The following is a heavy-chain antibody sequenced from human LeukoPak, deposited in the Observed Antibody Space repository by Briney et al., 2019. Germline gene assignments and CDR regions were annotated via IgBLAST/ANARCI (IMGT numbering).Heavy chain of an antibody. D-gene: IGHD6-19*01. J-gene: IGHJ4*02. CDR1: GYTFTGYY. CDR2: INPNSGGT. V-gene: IGHV1-2*02. Sequence: GESLKISCKASGYTFTGYYMHWVRQAPGQGLEWMGWINPNSGGTNYAQKLQGRVTMTTDTSTSTAYMELRSLRSDDTAVYYCARAGIAVAGRVNFDYWGQGTLVTVSS. CDR3: ARAGIAVAGRVNFDY.